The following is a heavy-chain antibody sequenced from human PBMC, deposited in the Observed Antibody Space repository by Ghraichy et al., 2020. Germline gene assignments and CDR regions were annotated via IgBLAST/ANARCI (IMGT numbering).Heavy chain of an antibody. CDR3: ARDSGGTFEY. CDR2: ANADESEK. J-gene: IGHJ4*02. D-gene: IGHD2-15*01. V-gene: IGHV3-7*03. Sequence: GEALNISCVASGFSFSSYWMSWLRQAPGKGLEWVANANADESEKYYVDSVRGRFTVSRDNAKNSLYLQMNSLRVDDTAVYYCARDSGGTFEYWGQGTLVTVSS. CDR1: GFSFSSYW.